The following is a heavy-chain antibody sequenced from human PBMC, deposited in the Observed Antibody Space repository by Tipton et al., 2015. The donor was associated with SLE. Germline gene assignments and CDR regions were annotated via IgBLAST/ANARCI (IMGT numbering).Heavy chain of an antibody. V-gene: IGHV3-7*01. D-gene: IGHD6-13*01. Sequence: SLRLSCAASGFTFSSYWMTWVRQAPGKGLEWVASINQDGSEQHYVDSVKGRFTISRDNARDSLYLQMNSLRAEDTAVYYCARSYSSWHFYYWGQGTLVTVSS. CDR3: ARSYSSWHFYY. CDR2: INQDGSEQ. J-gene: IGHJ4*02. CDR1: GFTFSSYW.